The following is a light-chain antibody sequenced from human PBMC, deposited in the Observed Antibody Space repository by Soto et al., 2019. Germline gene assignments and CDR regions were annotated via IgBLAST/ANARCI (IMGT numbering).Light chain of an antibody. CDR3: NTSSRSLPNR. V-gene: IGKV1-39*01. J-gene: IGKJ5*01. Sequence: DIQVTTSPASLSASVGDRVTITCRASQSISSYVNWYQQKPGKAPKLLIYAASRLQSGVPSRFSGRESGTDFTLTISCLQPEEFGTHYCNTSSRSLPNRFAEGTRPEIK. CDR2: AAS. CDR1: QSISSY.